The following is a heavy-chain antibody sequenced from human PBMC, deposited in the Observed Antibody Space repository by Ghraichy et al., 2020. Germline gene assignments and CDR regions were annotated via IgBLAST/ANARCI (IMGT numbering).Heavy chain of an antibody. V-gene: IGHV4-34*01. CDR2: INHGGIT. CDR3: ARIRYLDHGSMGSYFFDY. J-gene: IGHJ4*02. CDR1: GGSFSGYY. D-gene: IGHD3-3*01. Sequence: SETLSLTCAVYGGSFSGYYWSWIRQPPGKGLEWIGEINHGGITNYNPSLKSRVSMSVDTSKNQSSLKLTSVTAADTAVYYCARIRYLDHGSMGSYFFDYWGQGTLVAVSS.